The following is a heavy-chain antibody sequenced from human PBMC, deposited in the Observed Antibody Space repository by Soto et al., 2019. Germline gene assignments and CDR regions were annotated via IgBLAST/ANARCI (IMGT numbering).Heavy chain of an antibody. CDR3: ARDMYSSDYFVKWFEP. Sequence: QVRLVESGGGVVQPGRSLRLSCTASGFSFSSYAMYWFRQPPGKGLEWVAVISHDGINKHYADSVKGRVTVSRDNSNHLLDLQLTSLRGEDTAMYYCARDMYSSDYFVKWFEPWGQGTLVTVSS. D-gene: IGHD6-19*01. CDR1: GFSFSSYA. J-gene: IGHJ5*02. CDR2: ISHDGINK. V-gene: IGHV3-30-3*01.